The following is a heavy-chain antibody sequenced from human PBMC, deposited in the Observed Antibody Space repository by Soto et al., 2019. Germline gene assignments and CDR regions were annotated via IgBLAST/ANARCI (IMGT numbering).Heavy chain of an antibody. D-gene: IGHD6-13*01. CDR2: VSGSGGFT. J-gene: IGHJ3*02. Sequence: EVQLLESGGGLIQPGGSLRLSCAASGFTYSSYAMSWVRQAPGKGLEWVSAVSGSGGFTYYPDSVKGRFTISRDISKNTLYLQINSLRAEDTAVYYCGKARKYSSTWYGDVFDIWGQGTMVAVSS. V-gene: IGHV3-23*01. CDR1: GFTYSSYA. CDR3: GKARKYSSTWYGDVFDI.